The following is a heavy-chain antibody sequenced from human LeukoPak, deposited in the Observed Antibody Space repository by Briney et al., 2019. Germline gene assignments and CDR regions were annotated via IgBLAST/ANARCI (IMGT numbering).Heavy chain of an antibody. D-gene: IGHD3-10*01. Sequence: PGGSLRLSCAASGFTFSSYAMSWVRQAPGKGLEWVSAISGSGGSTYYADSVKGRFTISRDNSKNTLYLQMNSLRAEDTAVYYCAKDLLRRDPSFMVRGVGLIDYWGQGTLVTVSS. CDR2: ISGSGGST. J-gene: IGHJ4*02. CDR1: GFTFSSYA. CDR3: AKDLLRRDPSFMVRGVGLIDY. V-gene: IGHV3-23*01.